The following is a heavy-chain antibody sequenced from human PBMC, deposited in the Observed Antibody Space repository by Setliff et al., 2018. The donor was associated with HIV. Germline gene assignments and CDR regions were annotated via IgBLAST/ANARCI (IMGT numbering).Heavy chain of an antibody. D-gene: IGHD3-16*01. CDR1: GYSFTTFD. CDR3: ARHYYDSDNDPLEI. V-gene: IGHV1-8*01. J-gene: IGHJ4*02. Sequence: GASVKVSCKASGYSFTTFDVNWVRQATGQGLEWMGWMNPNSGNTGYTQEFQGRVTMTRNTSISTAYMELRSLRSDDTAVYYCARHYYDSDNDPLEIWGQGTLVTVSS. CDR2: MNPNSGNT.